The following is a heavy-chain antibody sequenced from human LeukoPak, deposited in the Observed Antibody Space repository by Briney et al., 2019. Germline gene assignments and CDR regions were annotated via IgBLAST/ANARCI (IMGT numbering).Heavy chain of an antibody. CDR2: IYHSGST. D-gene: IGHD2-2*01. J-gene: IGHJ5*02. V-gene: IGHV4-38-2*01. CDR3: ARVRGCSVTSCYAWFDP. CDR1: GVSLSDYY. Sequence: SETLSLTCAVYGVSLSDYYWGWIRQSPEKGLEWIGSIYHSGSTYYNPSLKSRVTISVDTSKNQFSLKLSSVAAADTAVYYCARVRGCSVTSCYAWFDPWGQGTLVTVSS.